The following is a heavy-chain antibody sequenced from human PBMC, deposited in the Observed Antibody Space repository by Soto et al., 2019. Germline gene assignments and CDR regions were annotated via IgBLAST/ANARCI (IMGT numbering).Heavy chain of an antibody. CDR2: VSPKSGGT. V-gene: IGHV1-2*02. Sequence: GASVKVSCKASGYNFSDYYIHWVRQAPGQGLEWLGWVSPKSGGTNYAQKFKGRVTMTRDTSSNTVYMDLSGLKSDDTAVFYCAREIYGGATLNWFDPWGQGTLVTVSS. J-gene: IGHJ5*02. D-gene: IGHD2-21*01. CDR3: AREIYGGATLNWFDP. CDR1: GYNFSDYY.